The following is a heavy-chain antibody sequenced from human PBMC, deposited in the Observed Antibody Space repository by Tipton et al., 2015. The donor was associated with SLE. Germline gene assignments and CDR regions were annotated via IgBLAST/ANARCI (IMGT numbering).Heavy chain of an antibody. J-gene: IGHJ4*02. Sequence: TLSLTCAVYGGSFSGYYWRWIRQPPGKGLECIGYISYSGSTNYNPSLKSRVTMSVDTSKNQFSLKVTSVTAADTAVYFCAEDSSGYYHFDFWGQGAPVTVSS. CDR1: GGSFSGYY. V-gene: IGHV4-59*12. CDR3: AEDSSGYYHFDF. D-gene: IGHD3-22*01. CDR2: ISYSGST.